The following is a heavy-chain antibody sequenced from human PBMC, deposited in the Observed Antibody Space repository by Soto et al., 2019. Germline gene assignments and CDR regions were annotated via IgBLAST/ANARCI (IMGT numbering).Heavy chain of an antibody. CDR1: GGSISSGGYY. CDR3: ARENGCSGGSCYSDY. J-gene: IGHJ4*02. D-gene: IGHD2-15*01. V-gene: IGHV4-31*03. CDR2: IYYSGST. Sequence: SETLSLTCTVSGGSISSGGYYWSWIRQHPGKGLEWIGYIYYSGSTYYNPSLKSRVTISVDTSKNQFSLKLDSVTAADTAVYYCARENGCSGGSCYSDYWGQGTLVTVSS.